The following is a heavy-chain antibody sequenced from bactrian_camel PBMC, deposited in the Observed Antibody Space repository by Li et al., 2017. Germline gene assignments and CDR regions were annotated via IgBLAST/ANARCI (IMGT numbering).Heavy chain of an antibody. Sequence: HVQLVESGGGLVQPGGSLTLTCAASGFTFSTFSSYAMSWVRQPPGKGLEWVSGISRDGRNPIYAESVKGRFTISRDGAKNPVFLQMNSLKSEDTALYYCAKAYNEYVSIFDYWGQGTQVTVS. CDR3: AKAYNEYVSIFDY. CDR2: ISRDGRNP. V-gene: IGHV3S7*01. D-gene: IGHD4*01. J-gene: IGHJ4*01. CDR1: GFTFSTFSSYA.